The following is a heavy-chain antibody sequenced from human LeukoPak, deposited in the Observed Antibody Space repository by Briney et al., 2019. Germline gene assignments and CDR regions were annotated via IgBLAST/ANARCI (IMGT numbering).Heavy chain of an antibody. Sequence: GGSLRLSCAASGFTFDDYTMHWVRQAPGKGLEWVSLISWDGGSTYYADSVKGRFTISRDNSKNSLYLQMNSLRTEDTALYYCATARGYYYGPDYWGQGTLVTVSS. D-gene: IGHD3-22*01. V-gene: IGHV3-43*01. J-gene: IGHJ4*02. CDR2: ISWDGGST. CDR3: ATARGYYYGPDY. CDR1: GFTFDDYT.